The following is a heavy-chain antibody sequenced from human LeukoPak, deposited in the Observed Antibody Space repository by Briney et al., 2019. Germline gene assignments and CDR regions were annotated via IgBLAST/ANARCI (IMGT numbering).Heavy chain of an antibody. CDR3: AKSPSGRSRISRFDY. V-gene: IGHV3-30*18. J-gene: IGHJ4*02. Sequence: GGSLRLSCAASGFTFSSYGMHWVRQAPGKGLEWVAVISYDGSNKYYADSANGRFTISRDNSKNTLSLQMNSLRAEDTAVYYCAKSPSGRSRISRFDYWGQGILVTVSS. CDR1: GFTFSSYG. CDR2: ISYDGSNK. D-gene: IGHD1-26*01.